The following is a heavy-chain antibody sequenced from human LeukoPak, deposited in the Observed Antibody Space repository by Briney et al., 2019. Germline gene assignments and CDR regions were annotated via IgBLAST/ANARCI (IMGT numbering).Heavy chain of an antibody. Sequence: SETLSLTCTVSGGSSTSSIYYWGWIRQPPGKGLEWIASIYYTGSTYYNPSLKSRVTISVDTSKNQFSLKLSPVTAADTAVYYCAREMKTYRPDAFDIWGQGTMGTVSS. J-gene: IGHJ3*02. CDR1: GGSSTSSIYY. V-gene: IGHV4-39*07. CDR3: AREMKTYRPDAFDI. CDR2: IYYTGST. D-gene: IGHD3-16*02.